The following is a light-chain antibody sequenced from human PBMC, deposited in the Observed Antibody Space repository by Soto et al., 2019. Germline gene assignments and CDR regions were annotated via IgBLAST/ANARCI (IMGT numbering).Light chain of an antibody. CDR3: QQYNNWPQT. J-gene: IGKJ1*01. CDR2: VAS. V-gene: IGKV3-15*01. Sequence: EIVMTQSPATLSVSPGERATLSCRASQSVSSNLAWYQQKPGQAPRLLIYVASTRATGIPARFSGSGSGTELTLTINSLQSEDFAVYYCQQYNNWPQTFGQGTKVEIK. CDR1: QSVSSN.